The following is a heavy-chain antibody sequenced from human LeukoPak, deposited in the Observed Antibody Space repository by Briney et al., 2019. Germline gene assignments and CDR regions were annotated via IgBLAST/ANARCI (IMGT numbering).Heavy chain of an antibody. CDR2: IYYSGST. CDR3: ARARPDAGSYYNHGNFDY. Sequence: SETLSLTCTVSGGSISSSSYYWGWIRQPPGKGLEWIGSIYYSGSTYYNPSLKSRVTISVDTSKNQFSLKLSSVTAADTAVYYCARARPDAGSYYNHGNFDYWGQGTLVTVSS. CDR1: GGSISSSSYY. D-gene: IGHD3-10*01. J-gene: IGHJ4*02. V-gene: IGHV4-39*07.